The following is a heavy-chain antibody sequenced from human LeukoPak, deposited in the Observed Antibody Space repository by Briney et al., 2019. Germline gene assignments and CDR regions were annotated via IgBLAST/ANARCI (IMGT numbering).Heavy chain of an antibody. CDR2: ISAYNGNT. Sequence: ASVKVSCKASGYTFTSYGISWVRQAPGQGLEWMGWISAYNGNTNYAQKLQGRVTMTTDTSTSTACMELRSLRSDDTAVYYCARDLGLLAYCGGDCYSPLDYWGQGTLVTVSS. CDR1: GYTFTSYG. V-gene: IGHV1-18*01. D-gene: IGHD2-21*02. J-gene: IGHJ4*02. CDR3: ARDLGLLAYCGGDCYSPLDY.